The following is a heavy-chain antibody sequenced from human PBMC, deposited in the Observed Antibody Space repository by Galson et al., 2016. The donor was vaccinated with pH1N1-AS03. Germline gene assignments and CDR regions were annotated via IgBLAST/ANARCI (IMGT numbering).Heavy chain of an antibody. J-gene: IGHJ5*01. D-gene: IGHD2-15*01. V-gene: IGHV3-15*01. CDR2: IQSKFNGGAI. CDR3: ATDSRGGSYYGVS. Sequence: SLRLSCAVPGLIFKNTWMSWVRQAPGMGLEWVGRIQSKFNGGAIDYAAAVTGRFTISRDDSQNTLYLQMNNLKTEDTGLYYCATDSRGGSYYGVSWGHGTLVTVSS. CDR1: GLIFKNTW.